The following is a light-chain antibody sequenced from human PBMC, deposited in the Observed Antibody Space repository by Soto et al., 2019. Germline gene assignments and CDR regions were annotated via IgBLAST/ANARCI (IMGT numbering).Light chain of an antibody. V-gene: IGKV3-20*01. J-gene: IGKJ1*01. CDR1: QSVSSSY. CDR2: GAS. Sequence: EILLTQSPGTLSLSPGERATLSCRASQSVSSSYLAWYQQKPGQAPRLLIYGASSRATGIPGRFSGSGSGTDFTLTISRLEPEDFAVYYCQQYGSSPTLGQGTKVDTK. CDR3: QQYGSSPT.